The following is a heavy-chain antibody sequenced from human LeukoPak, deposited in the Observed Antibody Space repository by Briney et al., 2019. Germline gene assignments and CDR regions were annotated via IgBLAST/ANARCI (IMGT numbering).Heavy chain of an antibody. Sequence: ASVKVSCKASGYTFTDYYMHWVRQAPGQAFEWLAWINPKSGDTHYTQKFQGRVTVTTDTSITSVYMELSGLQSDDTAVYYCVRDLTGGSGDWGQGTLVTVSS. CDR3: VRDLTGGSGD. D-gene: IGHD6-19*01. CDR1: GYTFTDYY. V-gene: IGHV1-2*02. J-gene: IGHJ4*02. CDR2: INPKSGDT.